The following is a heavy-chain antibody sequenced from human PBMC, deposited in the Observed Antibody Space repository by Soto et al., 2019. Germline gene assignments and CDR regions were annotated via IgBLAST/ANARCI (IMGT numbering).Heavy chain of an antibody. CDR1: GYSFTSYW. D-gene: IGHD6-13*01. Sequence: GESLKISCKGSGYSFTSYWIGWVRQMPGKGLGWMGIIYPGDSDTRYSPSFQGQVTISADKSISTAYLQWSSLKASDTAMYYCARLAPYHSSSWYYFDYWGQGTLVTVSS. V-gene: IGHV5-51*01. CDR2: IYPGDSDT. CDR3: ARLAPYHSSSWYYFDY. J-gene: IGHJ4*02.